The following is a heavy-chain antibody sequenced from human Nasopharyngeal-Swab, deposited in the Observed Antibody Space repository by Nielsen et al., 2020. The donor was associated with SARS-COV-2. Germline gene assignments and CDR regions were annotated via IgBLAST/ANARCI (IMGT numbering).Heavy chain of an antibody. V-gene: IGHV3-73*01. CDR3: TTDFYFDY. CDR1: VFIFSASA. CDR2: IGDKEHNYAT. J-gene: IGHJ4*02. Sequence: GESLKISCAASVFIFSASAIHWVRQASGKGLEWVGRIGDKEHNYATTYGASVQGRFTISRDDSKNTAFLQMDGLKTEDTALYYCTTDFYFDYWGQGALVTVSS.